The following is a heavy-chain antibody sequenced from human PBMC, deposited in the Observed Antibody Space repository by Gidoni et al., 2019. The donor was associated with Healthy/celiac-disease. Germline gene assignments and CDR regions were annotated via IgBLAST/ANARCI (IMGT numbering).Heavy chain of an antibody. J-gene: IGHJ5*02. CDR1: GFTFDDYA. CDR3: AKGANGDYKYNWFDP. V-gene: IGHV3-9*01. CDR2: ISWNSGSI. Sequence: EVQLVESGGGLVQPGRSLSLSCAASGFTFDDYAMHWVRQAPGKGLEWVSGISWNSGSIGYADSVKGRFTISRDNAKNSLYLQMNSLRAEDTALYYCAKGANGDYKYNWFDPWGQGTLVTVSS. D-gene: IGHD4-17*01.